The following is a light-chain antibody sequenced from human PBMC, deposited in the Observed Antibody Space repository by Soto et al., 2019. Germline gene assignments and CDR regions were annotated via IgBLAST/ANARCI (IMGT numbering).Light chain of an antibody. V-gene: IGKV1-39*01. CDR2: LAS. CDR3: QQSFGNPRT. Sequence: DIQMTQSPSSLSASLGDRVTVTCRASQKIHNFVSWYQQKPGQAPKLLIFLASTLENGVPSRFGGSGSGTDFTLTISSLQPEDFPTYYCQQSFGNPRTFGGGTKVDIK. J-gene: IGKJ4*01. CDR1: QKIHNF.